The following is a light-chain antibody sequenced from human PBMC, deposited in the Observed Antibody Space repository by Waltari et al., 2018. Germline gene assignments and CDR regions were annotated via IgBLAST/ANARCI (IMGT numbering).Light chain of an antibody. CDR3: SSFTRTNSWV. J-gene: IGLJ3*02. CDR1: SSEVGCYNY. CDR2: DVN. V-gene: IGLV2-14*03. Sequence: HSALPQPASVSGAPGQSIPISGTGTSSEVGCYNYVSWYQYHPGKAPRLMIYDVNNRPSGVSNRFSGSKSGNTASLTISGLQAEDEADYYCSSFTRTNSWVFGGGTKLTVL.